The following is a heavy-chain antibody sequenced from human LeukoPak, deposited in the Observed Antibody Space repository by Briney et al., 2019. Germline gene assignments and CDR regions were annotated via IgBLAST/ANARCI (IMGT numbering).Heavy chain of an antibody. Sequence: GGSLRLSCAVSGFTFSSYAMNWVRQAPGKGLEWVSGISGSGAGTYYADSVKGRFTISRDNSKNTLYLQMNSLRAEDTAVYYCAKMVREFYTISYYFDYWGQGTLVTLSS. CDR3: AKMVREFYTISYYFDY. CDR1: GFTFSSYA. D-gene: IGHD2-8*01. J-gene: IGHJ4*02. V-gene: IGHV3-23*01. CDR2: ISGSGAGT.